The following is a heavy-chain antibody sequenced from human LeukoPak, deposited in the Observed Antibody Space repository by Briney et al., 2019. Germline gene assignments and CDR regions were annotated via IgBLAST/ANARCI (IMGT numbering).Heavy chain of an antibody. CDR2: IWHDGTIK. CDR1: GFTFSSYG. J-gene: IGHJ6*02. CDR3: ARGLGYSYGFYYYYYGMDV. Sequence: GGSLRLSCAASGFTFSSYGMHWVRQAPGKGLEWVSVIWHDGTIKYYADSVKGRFTISRDNSKNTLYLQMNSLRAEDTAVYYCARGLGYSYGFYYYYYGMDVWGQGTTVTVSS. V-gene: IGHV3-33*01. D-gene: IGHD5-18*01.